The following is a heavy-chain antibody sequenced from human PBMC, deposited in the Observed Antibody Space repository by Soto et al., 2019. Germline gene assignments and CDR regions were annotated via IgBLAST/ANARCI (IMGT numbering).Heavy chain of an antibody. J-gene: IGHJ4*02. D-gene: IGHD2-15*01. CDR1: GFAFSKYG. CDR2: TSYDGHTE. Sequence: QVQLVESGGGVVQPGGSLRLSCAASGFAFSKYGMHWVRQAPGKGLEWVAVTSYDGHTEFYAESVKGRFTVFRDNSKDTVYLKMNSLRIGDTAVYFWASSDGGCSRGTCFSFGVDYWGQRA. V-gene: IGHV3-30*03. CDR3: ASSDGGCSRGTCFSFGVDY.